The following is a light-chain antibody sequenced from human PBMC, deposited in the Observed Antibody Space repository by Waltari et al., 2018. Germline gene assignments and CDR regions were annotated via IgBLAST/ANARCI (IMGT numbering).Light chain of an antibody. Sequence: HSAPPQPASVSWSPGQSITISCTATQDNIENTHLVPWYQRHPGKAPKLNLYEVTKRPSGVSSRFSGSKSGNTASLTISGLQAEDEADFYCCTFAGYGIYVFGTVTVVTVL. CDR2: EVT. V-gene: IGLV2-23*02. CDR1: QDNIENTHL. J-gene: IGLJ1*01. CDR3: CTFAGYGIYV.